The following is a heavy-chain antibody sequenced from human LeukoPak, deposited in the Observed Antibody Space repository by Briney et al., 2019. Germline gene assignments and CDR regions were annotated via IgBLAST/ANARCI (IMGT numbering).Heavy chain of an antibody. CDR3: ARLTYPGVGVGPNHYYYMDV. D-gene: IGHD3-10*01. CDR1: GGSISSYY. CDR2: IYYSGST. J-gene: IGHJ6*03. V-gene: IGHV4-59*01. Sequence: PSETLSLTCTVSGGSISSYYWSWIRQPPGKGLEWIGYIYYSGSTNYNPSLKSRVTISVDTSKNQFSLKLSSVTAADTAVYYCARLTYPGVGVGPNHYYYMDVWGKGTTVTVSS.